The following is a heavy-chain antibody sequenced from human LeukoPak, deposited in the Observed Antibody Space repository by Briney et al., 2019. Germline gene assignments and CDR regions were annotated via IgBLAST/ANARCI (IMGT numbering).Heavy chain of an antibody. J-gene: IGHJ4*02. CDR3: ARNRLAVAGGGVFDY. Sequence: PGGSLRLSCAASGFTFSSYSMNWVRQAPGKGLEWVSSISSSSSYIYYADSVKGRFTIPRDNAKNSLYLQMNSLRAEDTAVYYCARNRLAVAGGGVFDYWGQGTLVTVSS. V-gene: IGHV3-21*01. CDR1: GFTFSSYS. CDR2: ISSSSSYI. D-gene: IGHD6-19*01.